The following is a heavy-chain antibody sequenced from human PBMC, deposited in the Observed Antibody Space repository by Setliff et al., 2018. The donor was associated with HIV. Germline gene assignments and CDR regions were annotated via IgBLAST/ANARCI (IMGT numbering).Heavy chain of an antibody. J-gene: IGHJ3*02. D-gene: IGHD2-15*01. CDR2: IDSSSSYI. V-gene: IGHV3-21*01. CDR1: GFTFSSFS. Sequence: SGGSLRLSCAASGFTFSSFSMNWVRQAPGKGLEWVSSIDSSSSYIYYADSVKGRFTISRDNAKNSLYLQMNSLRAEDTAVYYRVRARCSGGNCYNAFDIWGQGTMVTVSS. CDR3: VRARCSGGNCYNAFDI.